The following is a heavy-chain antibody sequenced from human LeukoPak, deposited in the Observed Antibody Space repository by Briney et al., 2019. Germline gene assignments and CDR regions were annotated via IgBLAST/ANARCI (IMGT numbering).Heavy chain of an antibody. V-gene: IGHV4-39*07. J-gene: IGHJ4*02. Sequence: PSETLSLTCTVSGGSINSGTYYWGWIRQPPGKGLEWIGSIYYAGSTNYNPSLKSRVTISVDTSKNQFSLKLSSVTAADTAVYYCARGPGTYYYGSGSYSRPYDYWGQGTLVTVSS. CDR3: ARGPGTYYYGSGSYSRPYDY. D-gene: IGHD3-10*01. CDR1: GGSINSGTYY. CDR2: IYYAGST.